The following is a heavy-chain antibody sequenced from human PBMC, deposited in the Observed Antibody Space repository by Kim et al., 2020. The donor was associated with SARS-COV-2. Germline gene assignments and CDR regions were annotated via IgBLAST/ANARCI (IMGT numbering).Heavy chain of an antibody. J-gene: IGHJ3*02. D-gene: IGHD3-16*02. CDR3: ARKNRNHFNI. CDR2: IYLGDSDT. CDR1: GDTFTNYW. V-gene: IGHV5-51*01. Sequence: GESLKISCKVSGDTFTNYWIGWVRQMPGKGLEWMGIIYLGDSDTRYSPSFQGQVTFSADKSISTAYLQWSSLKASDTAIYFCARKNRNHFNIWGQGTMVTVSS.